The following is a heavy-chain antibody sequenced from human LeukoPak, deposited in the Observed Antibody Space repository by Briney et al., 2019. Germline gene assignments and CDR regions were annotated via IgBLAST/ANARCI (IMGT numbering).Heavy chain of an antibody. CDR1: GFAFSSSA. Sequence: PGGSLRLSCSASGFAFSSSAMSWVRQAPGKGLQWVSTISDSGVNTHYADSVKGRFTISRDNSKDTLYLQMNSLRAEDTAVYYCARDCVMMVGYSSGWIDYWGQGTLVTVSS. CDR2: ISDSGVNT. D-gene: IGHD6-19*01. J-gene: IGHJ4*02. V-gene: IGHV3-23*01. CDR3: ARDCVMMVGYSSGWIDY.